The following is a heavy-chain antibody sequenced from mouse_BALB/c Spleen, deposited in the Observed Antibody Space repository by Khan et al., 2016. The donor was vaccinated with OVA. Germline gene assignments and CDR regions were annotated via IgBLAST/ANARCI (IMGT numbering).Heavy chain of an antibody. CDR1: GFTFSSYS. J-gene: IGHJ3*01. V-gene: IGHV5-6*01. CDR3: ASHLTGSFAY. Sequence: EVQLVESGGDLVKPGGSLKLSCAASGFTFSSYSMSWVRQIPDKRLEWVATISSAADYTYYPDSVKGRFTISRDNAKNTLYLQMSILKSEDTAMYYCASHLTGSFAYWGQGTLVTVS. CDR2: ISSAADYT. D-gene: IGHD4-1*01.